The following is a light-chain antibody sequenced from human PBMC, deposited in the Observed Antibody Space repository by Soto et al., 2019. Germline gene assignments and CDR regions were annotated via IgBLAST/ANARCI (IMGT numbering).Light chain of an antibody. CDR2: KAS. V-gene: IGKV1-5*03. Sequence: DIQMTQSPSTLSASVGDRVTITCRASQNINSWLAWYQQKPGKAPKLLIYKASSLESGVPSRFSGSGSGTEFTLNISSLQPDEFAAYYCQQYEIYPITFGQGTRLEIK. CDR3: QQYEIYPIT. CDR1: QNINSW. J-gene: IGKJ5*01.